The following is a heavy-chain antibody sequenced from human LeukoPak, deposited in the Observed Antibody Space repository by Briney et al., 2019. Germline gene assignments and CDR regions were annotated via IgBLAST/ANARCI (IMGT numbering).Heavy chain of an antibody. CDR2: IYYSGST. CDR3: ARGIAGTGYYYYYYTDV. V-gene: IGHV4-59*01. J-gene: IGHJ6*03. D-gene: IGHD6-13*01. Sequence: SETLSLTCTVSGGSISSYYWSWIRQPPGKGLEWIGYIYYSGSTNYNPSLKSRVTISVDTSKNQFSLKLSSVTAADTAVYYCARGIAGTGYYYYYYTDVWGKGTTVTVSS. CDR1: GGSISSYY.